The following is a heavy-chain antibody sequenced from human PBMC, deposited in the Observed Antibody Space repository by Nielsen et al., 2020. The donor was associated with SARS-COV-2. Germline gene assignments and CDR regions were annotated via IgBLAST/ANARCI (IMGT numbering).Heavy chain of an antibody. CDR2: ISGSGGST. D-gene: IGHD3-10*01. CDR3: AKRTEGSGSIRLNPYGMDV. V-gene: IGHV3-23*01. J-gene: IGHJ6*02. CDR1: GFTFSSYA. Sequence: GGSPRLSCAASGFTFSSYAMSWVRQAPGKGLEWVSAISGSGGSTYYADSVKGRFTISRDNSKNTLYLQMNSLRAEDTAVYYCAKRTEGSGSIRLNPYGMDVWGQGTTVTVSS.